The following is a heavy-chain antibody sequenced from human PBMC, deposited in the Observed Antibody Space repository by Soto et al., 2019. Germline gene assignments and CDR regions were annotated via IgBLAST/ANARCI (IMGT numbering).Heavy chain of an antibody. V-gene: IGHV1-18*01. CDR3: ARDGYGSAFDY. CDR1: GYIFINYV. D-gene: IGHD5-18*01. J-gene: IGHJ4*02. CDR2: ISVYNGDT. Sequence: QVQLVQSGAEVEKPGAPGKVSAKASGYIFINYVISWVRQAPGQGLEWMGWISVYNGDTNYVQKFQGRVTMTADTSTNTAYMELRSLRSDDTAVYYCARDGYGSAFDYWGQGTLVTVSS.